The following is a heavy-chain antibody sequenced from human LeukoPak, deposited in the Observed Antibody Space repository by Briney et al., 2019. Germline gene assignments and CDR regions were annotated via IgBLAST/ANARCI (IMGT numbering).Heavy chain of an antibody. CDR2: IWYDGSNK. CDR3: ARDQSFYCFDY. V-gene: IGHV3-33*01. J-gene: IGHJ4*02. CDR1: GFTFSSYG. Sequence: GGSLRLSCAASGFTFSSYGMHWVRQAPGKGLEWVAVIWYDGSNKYYADSVKGRFTISRDNSKNTLYLHMNSLRAEDTAVYYCARDQSFYCFDYWGQGTLVTVSS.